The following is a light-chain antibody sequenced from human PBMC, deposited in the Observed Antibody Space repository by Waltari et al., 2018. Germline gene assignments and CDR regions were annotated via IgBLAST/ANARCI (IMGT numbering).Light chain of an antibody. CDR1: SGDVGAYDS. Sequence: QSALTQPRSVSGSPGQSVTVSCSGTSGDVGAYDSLSWYQQYPGKAPKVVIYDVTKRPSGIPDRFSGSKSGNTASLTISGLQADDEADYYCCSYAGSYTYVFGSGTKVTVL. J-gene: IGLJ1*01. CDR3: CSYAGSYTYV. V-gene: IGLV2-11*01. CDR2: DVT.